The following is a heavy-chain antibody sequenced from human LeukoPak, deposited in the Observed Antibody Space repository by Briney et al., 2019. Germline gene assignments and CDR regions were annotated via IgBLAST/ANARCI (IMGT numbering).Heavy chain of an antibody. CDR3: ARPEGPTVIDPFDY. D-gene: IGHD4-11*01. CDR1: GFTFDDYT. J-gene: IGHJ4*02. CDR2: ISWDGGGT. Sequence: GGSLRLSCAASGFTFDDYTMHWVRQAPGKGLEWVSLISWDGGGTYYADSVKGRFTISRDNSKNSLYLQMNSLRTEDTALYYCARPEGPTVIDPFDYWGQGTLVTVSS. V-gene: IGHV3-43*01.